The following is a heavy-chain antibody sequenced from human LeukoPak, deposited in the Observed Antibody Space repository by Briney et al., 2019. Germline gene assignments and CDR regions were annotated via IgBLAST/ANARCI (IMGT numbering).Heavy chain of an antibody. Sequence: GGSLRLSCAASGFTFSSYSMNWVRQAPGKGLEWVSYIEYSSSSIYYADSVKGRFTISRDNAKNSLYLQMNSLRAEDTAVYYCARTSVSLTMIVVVTNWFDPWGQGTLVTVSS. V-gene: IGHV3-48*01. J-gene: IGHJ5*02. CDR2: IEYSSSSI. CDR3: ARTSVSLTMIVVVTNWFDP. CDR1: GFTFSSYS. D-gene: IGHD3-22*01.